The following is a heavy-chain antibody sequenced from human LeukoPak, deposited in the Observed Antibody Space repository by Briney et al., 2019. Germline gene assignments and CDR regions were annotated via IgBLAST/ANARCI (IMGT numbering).Heavy chain of an antibody. CDR1: GGSISSYY. Sequence: PSETLSLTCTVSGGSISSYYWSWLRQPAGKGLEWIGRIYTSGSTNYNPSLKSRVTMSVDTSKNQFSLKLSSVTAADTAVYYCARDLYSGSFYFDYWGQGTLVTVSS. V-gene: IGHV4-4*07. J-gene: IGHJ4*02. CDR3: ARDLYSGSFYFDY. D-gene: IGHD1-26*01. CDR2: IYTSGST.